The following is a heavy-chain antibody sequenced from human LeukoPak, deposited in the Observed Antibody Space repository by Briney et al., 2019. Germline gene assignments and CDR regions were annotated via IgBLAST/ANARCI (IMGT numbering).Heavy chain of an antibody. D-gene: IGHD3-3*01. CDR1: GFTFSSYS. Sequence: GGSLRLSCAASGFTFSSYSMNWVRQAPGKGLEWVSSISSSSSYIYYADSVKGRFTISRDNAKNSLYLQMNSLRAEDTAAYYCARDKYDFWSGYYTGGLYYYYYMDVWGKGTTVTVSS. V-gene: IGHV3-21*01. CDR3: ARDKYDFWSGYYTGGLYYYYYMDV. CDR2: ISSSSSYI. J-gene: IGHJ6*03.